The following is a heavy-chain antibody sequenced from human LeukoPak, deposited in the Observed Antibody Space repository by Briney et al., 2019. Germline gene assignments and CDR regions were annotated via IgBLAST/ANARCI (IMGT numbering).Heavy chain of an antibody. J-gene: IGHJ4*02. Sequence: PGGSLRLSCAASGFTFSSYAMSWVRQAPGKGLEWVSTISGSGGSTYYADSVKGRFIISRDNSKNTLYLQMNSLRAEDTAVYYCASSSSIVTGTGFDYWGQGTLVTVSS. V-gene: IGHV3-23*01. CDR3: ASSSSIVTGTGFDY. CDR1: GFTFSSYA. CDR2: ISGSGGST. D-gene: IGHD6-6*01.